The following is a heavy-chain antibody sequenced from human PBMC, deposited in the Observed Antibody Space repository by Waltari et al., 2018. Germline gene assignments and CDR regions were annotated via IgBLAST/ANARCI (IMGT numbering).Heavy chain of an antibody. Sequence: QVQLQQWGAGLLKPSETLSLTCAVYGGSFSGYYWSWIRQPPGKGLEWIGEINHSGSTTYTPSLKSRVTISVDTAKNQFSLKLSSVTAADTAVYYCARGPIVVVPAARKNYYYYMDVWGKGTTVTVSS. J-gene: IGHJ6*03. V-gene: IGHV4-34*01. CDR2: INHSGST. D-gene: IGHD2-2*01. CDR1: GGSFSGYY. CDR3: ARGPIVVVPAARKNYYYYMDV.